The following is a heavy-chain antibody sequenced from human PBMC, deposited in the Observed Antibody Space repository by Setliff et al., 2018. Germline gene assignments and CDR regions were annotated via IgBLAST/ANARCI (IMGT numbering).Heavy chain of an antibody. Sequence: PSETLSLTCTVSGGSISSGDYYWSWIRQPPGKGLEWIGYIYYSGSTYYNPSLRSRVTISLDTSKNQFSPKLTSVTAADMAVYYCAREQWLDPPGYYYMDVWAKGTTVTVSS. CDR2: IYYSGST. D-gene: IGHD6-19*01. V-gene: IGHV4-30-4*08. CDR3: AREQWLDPPGYYYMDV. J-gene: IGHJ6*03. CDR1: GGSISSGDYY.